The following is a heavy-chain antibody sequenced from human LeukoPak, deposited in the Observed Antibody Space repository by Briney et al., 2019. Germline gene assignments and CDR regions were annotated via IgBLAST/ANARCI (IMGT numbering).Heavy chain of an antibody. CDR3: ARPPSRGYSSSFEY. V-gene: IGHV5-51*01. D-gene: IGHD2-2*03. CDR1: GYSFPTYW. Sequence: GESLKISCKGSGYSFPTYWIAWVRPMRGKGLAWMGIIYPVESNIRYSPSFQGQVTISADKSISTAYLQWSSLKASDTAMYYCARPPSRGYSSSFEYWGQGTLVTVSS. J-gene: IGHJ4*02. CDR2: IYPVESNI.